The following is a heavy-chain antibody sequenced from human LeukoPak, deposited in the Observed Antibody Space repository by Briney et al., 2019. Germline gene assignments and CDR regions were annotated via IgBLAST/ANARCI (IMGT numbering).Heavy chain of an antibody. V-gene: IGHV3-21*01. CDR3: VRIPNNAGFPNWFDP. CDR1: GFTFSTST. J-gene: IGHJ5*02. Sequence: PGGSLRLSCAASGFTFSTSTMNWVRQAPGKGLEWVSSISGSRDYMYYADSVKGRFTISRDNAEYSLYLQMNSLRAEDTAVYYCVRIPNNAGFPNWFDPWGQGTLVTVSS. CDR2: ISGSRDYM. D-gene: IGHD1-14*01.